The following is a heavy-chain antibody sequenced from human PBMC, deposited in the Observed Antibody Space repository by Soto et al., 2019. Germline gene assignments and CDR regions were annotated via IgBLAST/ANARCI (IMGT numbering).Heavy chain of an antibody. J-gene: IGHJ4*02. CDR3: FRGGVASRTFDY. CDR1: GYIIKNYW. D-gene: IGHD3-16*01. Sequence: GESLKISCKASGYIIKNYWIGWVRQMPGQGLEWMGIIFPDDSDTRYSPSFQGHVTISVDKSISTAYVQWSSLKASDSAIYYCFRGGVASRTFDYWGQGTLVTVSS. V-gene: IGHV5-51*01. CDR2: IFPDDSDT.